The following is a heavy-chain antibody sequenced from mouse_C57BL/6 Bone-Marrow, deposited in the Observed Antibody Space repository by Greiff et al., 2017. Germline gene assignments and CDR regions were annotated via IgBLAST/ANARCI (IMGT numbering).Heavy chain of an antibody. CDR1: GYTFTSYW. V-gene: IGHV1-69*01. J-gene: IGHJ1*03. Sequence: QVQLQQPGAELVMPGASVKLSCKASGYTFTSYWMHWVKQRPGHGLEWIGEIDPSDGYTNYNQKFKGKSTLTVAKSSSTANMQLSSLTSEDSAVYDCAREGTTVDWYFTVWGTGTTVTVSS. CDR2: IDPSDGYT. CDR3: AREGTTVDWYFTV. D-gene: IGHD2-14*01.